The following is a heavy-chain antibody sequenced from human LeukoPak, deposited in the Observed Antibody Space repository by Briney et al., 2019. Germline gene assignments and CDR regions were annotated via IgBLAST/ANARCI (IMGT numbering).Heavy chain of an antibody. V-gene: IGHV4-61*02. D-gene: IGHD3-22*01. CDR3: ARSSEGRCYYDSSGYSYYYYYMDV. J-gene: IGHJ6*03. Sequence: PSETLSLTCTVSGGSISSGSYYWSWIRQPAGKGLEWIGRIYTSGSTNYNPSLKSRVTISVDTSKNQFSLKLSSVTAADTAVYYCARSSEGRCYYDSSGYSYYYYYMDVWGKGTTVTISS. CDR2: IYTSGST. CDR1: GGSISSGSYY.